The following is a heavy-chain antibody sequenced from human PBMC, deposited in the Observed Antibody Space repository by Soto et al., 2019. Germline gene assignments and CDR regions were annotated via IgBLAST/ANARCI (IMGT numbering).Heavy chain of an antibody. Sequence: QLQLQESGSGLVTPSQTLSLTCAVSGGSISSGGYSLSWIRQPPGKGLERIGYIYHSGSTYYNPSLKSRVTISVDRSKNQFSLKLSSVTAADTAVYYCARWLRGYFDLWGRGTLFTVSS. CDR1: GGSISSGGYS. CDR3: ARWLRGYFDL. D-gene: IGHD5-18*01. J-gene: IGHJ2*01. V-gene: IGHV4-30-2*01. CDR2: IYHSGST.